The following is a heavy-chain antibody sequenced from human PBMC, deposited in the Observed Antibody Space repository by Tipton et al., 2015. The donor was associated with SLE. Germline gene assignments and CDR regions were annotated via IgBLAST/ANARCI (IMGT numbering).Heavy chain of an antibody. CDR2: IYYSGST. CDR1: GGSVSSGSYY. D-gene: IGHD2-15*01. Sequence: TLSLTCTVSGGSVSSGSYYWSWIRQPPGKGLEWIGYIYYSGSTNYNPSLKSRVTISVDTSKNQFSLKLSSVTAADTAVYYCARTGQDLRWAFDIWGQGTMVTVSS. V-gene: IGHV4-61*01. J-gene: IGHJ3*02. CDR3: ARTGQDLRWAFDI.